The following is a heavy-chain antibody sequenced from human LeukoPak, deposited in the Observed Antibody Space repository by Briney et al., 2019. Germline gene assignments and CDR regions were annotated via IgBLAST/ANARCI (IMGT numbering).Heavy chain of an antibody. CDR3: ARRLYSGDEAYDY. CDR2: IDHSDSYT. D-gene: IGHD5-12*01. Sequence: GXSXKISFKGSGYIFTSYWINWVRPTPGKGGEWMGRIDHSDSYTKYSPSFQVHVNISDDKYISKAYLQWSSLKASDTAMYYCARRLYSGDEAYDYWGQGTLVTVSS. J-gene: IGHJ4*02. V-gene: IGHV5-10-1*01. CDR1: GYIFTSYW.